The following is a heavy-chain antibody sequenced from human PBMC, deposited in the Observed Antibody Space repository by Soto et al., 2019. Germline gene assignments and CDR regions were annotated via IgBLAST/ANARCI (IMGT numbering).Heavy chain of an antibody. CDR2: IYHSGST. CDR1: GGSISSGGYS. J-gene: IGHJ4*02. Sequence: QLQLQAACSGLVTPSQPLSLSCAFSGGSISSGGYSCSLLRQPPGKRLGWIWYIYHSGSTYYNPSLKSRVTISVDRSKNQFSLKLSSVTAADTAVYYCARGQVVAAQHWGQGTLVTVSS. D-gene: IGHD2-15*01. CDR3: ARGQVVAAQH. V-gene: IGHV4-30-2*01.